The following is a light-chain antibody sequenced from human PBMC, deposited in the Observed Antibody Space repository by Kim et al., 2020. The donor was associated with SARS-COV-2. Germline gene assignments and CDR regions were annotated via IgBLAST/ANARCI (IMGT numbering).Light chain of an antibody. V-gene: IGLV3-1*01. J-gene: IGLJ2*01. Sequence: SYELTQPPSVSVSAGQTASITCSGDKVGEKFVHWFQQRPGQSPVLVIYEDRKRPSGIPARFSGSNSENTATLTITGTQPLDEAAYYCQVWDRVVVFGGGTQLTVL. CDR3: QVWDRVVV. CDR1: KVGEKF. CDR2: EDR.